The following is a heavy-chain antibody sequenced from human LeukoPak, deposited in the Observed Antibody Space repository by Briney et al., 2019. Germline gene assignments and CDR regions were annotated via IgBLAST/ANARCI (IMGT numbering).Heavy chain of an antibody. CDR2: ISSSSRTI. CDR1: GFTFSSYN. CDR3: VKDYTRATIAVAGQGFDY. J-gene: IGHJ4*02. Sequence: GGSLRLSCAASGFTFSSYNMNWVRQAPGKGLEWVSYISSSSRTINYADSVKGRFTISRDNAKDSLYLQMNSLRDEDTAVYYCVKDYTRATIAVAGQGFDYWGQGTLVTVSS. D-gene: IGHD6-19*01. V-gene: IGHV3-48*02.